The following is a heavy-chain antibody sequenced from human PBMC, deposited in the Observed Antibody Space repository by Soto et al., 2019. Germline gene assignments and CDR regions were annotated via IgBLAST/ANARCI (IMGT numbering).Heavy chain of an antibody. J-gene: IGHJ6*03. CDR3: ARDGADDILTGYYYYYYYYMDV. V-gene: IGHV3-21*01. CDR1: GFTFSSYS. Sequence: EVQLVESGGGLVKPGGSLRLSCAASGFTFSSYSMNWVRQAPGKGLEWVSSISSSSSYIYYADSVKGRFTISRDNAKNSLYLQMNSLRAEDTAVYYCARDGADDILTGYYYYYYYYMDVWGKGTTVTVSS. CDR2: ISSSSSYI. D-gene: IGHD3-9*01.